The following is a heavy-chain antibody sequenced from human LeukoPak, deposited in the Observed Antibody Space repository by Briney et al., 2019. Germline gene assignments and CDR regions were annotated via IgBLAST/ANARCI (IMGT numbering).Heavy chain of an antibody. V-gene: IGHV3-33*01. CDR1: GFTFSSYG. CDR2: IWYDGSNK. D-gene: IGHD4-23*01. CDR3: ATTVVTRFDY. Sequence: GRSLRLSCAASGFTFSSYGMHWVRQAPGKGLEWVAVIWYDGSNKYYADSVKGRFTISRDNSKNTLYLQMNSLRAEDTAVYYCATTVVTRFDYWGQGTLVTVSS. J-gene: IGHJ4*02.